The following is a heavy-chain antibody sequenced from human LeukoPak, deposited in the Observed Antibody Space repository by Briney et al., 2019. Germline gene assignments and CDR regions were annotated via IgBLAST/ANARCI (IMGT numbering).Heavy chain of an antibody. D-gene: IGHD5-24*01. Sequence: GGSLRLSCAASGFTFSSYSMNWVRQAPGKGLEWVSSISSSSSYIYYADSVKGRFTISRDNAKNSLYLQMNGLRAEDTAVYYCARDGRDGYNYWGQGTLVAVSS. V-gene: IGHV3-21*01. J-gene: IGHJ4*02. CDR1: GFTFSSYS. CDR3: ARDGRDGYNY. CDR2: ISSSSSYI.